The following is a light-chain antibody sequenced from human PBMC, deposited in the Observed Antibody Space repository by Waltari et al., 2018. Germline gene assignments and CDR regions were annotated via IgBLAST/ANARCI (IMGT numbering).Light chain of an antibody. Sequence: IVLTQSPATLSLSPGERATLSCRASQTVSTYLAWFQQKPGQAPRLLIYAASNRAPGIPARFSGSGSGTDFSLTVSSLEPEDFAVYYCLQRSLWPWTFGQGTKVAVK. J-gene: IGKJ1*01. CDR1: QTVSTY. V-gene: IGKV3-11*01. CDR3: LQRSLWPWT. CDR2: AAS.